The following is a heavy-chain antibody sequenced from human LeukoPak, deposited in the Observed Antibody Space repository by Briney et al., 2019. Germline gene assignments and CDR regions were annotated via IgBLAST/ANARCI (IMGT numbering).Heavy chain of an antibody. CDR1: GFTFSDYY. V-gene: IGHV3-11*01. CDR2: ISSSGSTI. Sequence: GGSLRRSCAASGFTFSDYYMSWIRQAPGKGLEWVSYISSSGSTIYYADSVKGRFTISRDNAKNSLYLQMNSLRAEDTAVYYCAIGGMIVVVKDAFDIWGQGTMVTVSS. D-gene: IGHD3-22*01. CDR3: AIGGMIVVVKDAFDI. J-gene: IGHJ3*02.